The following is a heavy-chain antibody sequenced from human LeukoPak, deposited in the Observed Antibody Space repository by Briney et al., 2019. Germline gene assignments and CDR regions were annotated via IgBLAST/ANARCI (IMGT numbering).Heavy chain of an antibody. J-gene: IGHJ3*02. CDR1: GGSISSYY. CDR3: ALSRGGYYDSRSPSWAFDI. D-gene: IGHD3-22*01. V-gene: IGHV4-59*01. Sequence: SETLSLTCTVSGGSISSYYWSWIRQPPGKGLEWIGYIYNSGSTNYNPSLKSRVTMPGDTSKNQFSLKLSSVTAADTAVYYCALSRGGYYDSRSPSWAFDIWGQGTMVTVSS. CDR2: IYNSGST.